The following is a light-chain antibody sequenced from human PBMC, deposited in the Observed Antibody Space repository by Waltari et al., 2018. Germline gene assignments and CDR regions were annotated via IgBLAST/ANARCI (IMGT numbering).Light chain of an antibody. CDR3: YSATDNNLV. CDR1: VWGIYN. V-gene: IGLV3-27*01. Sequence: SYDLTQPSSVSVSPGQTARITCSGDVWGIYNGRWFQQKPGQAPVVVIYKDNKRPSGIPERFSGSSSGTTLTLTISGAQVEDEADYYCYSATDNNLVFGGGSRLTVL. CDR2: KDN. J-gene: IGLJ2*01.